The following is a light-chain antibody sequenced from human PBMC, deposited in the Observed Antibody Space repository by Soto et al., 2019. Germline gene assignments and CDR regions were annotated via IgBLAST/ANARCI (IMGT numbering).Light chain of an antibody. V-gene: IGLV2-14*01. J-gene: IGLJ1*01. CDR2: DVS. CDR3: SSYTSSSTLYV. CDR1: SSDVGGYNY. Sequence: QSALTQPASVSGSPGQSITISCTGTSSDVGGYNYVSWYQQHPGKAPKLMIYDVSNRPSGVSNRFSGSKSGNTASLTISGLQAEDEADYYSSSYTSSSTLYVFGPGTKLTVL.